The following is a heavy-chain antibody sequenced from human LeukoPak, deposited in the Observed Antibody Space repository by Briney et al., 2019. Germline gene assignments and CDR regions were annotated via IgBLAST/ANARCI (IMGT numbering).Heavy chain of an antibody. Sequence: PVGCLRLSSVAPVFSFTEYWMTSVRPAPGQRLEWVANIIQDGSEVYYVDSVKGRFTITRENAQNSLYLQMNSLGVEDTAVYFCAREAYCGGPSCFGVSYMDVWGEGTTVTVSS. D-gene: IGHD2-21*01. CDR2: IIQDGSEV. CDR1: VFSFTEYW. J-gene: IGHJ6*03. CDR3: AREAYCGGPSCFGVSYMDV. V-gene: IGHV3-7*01.